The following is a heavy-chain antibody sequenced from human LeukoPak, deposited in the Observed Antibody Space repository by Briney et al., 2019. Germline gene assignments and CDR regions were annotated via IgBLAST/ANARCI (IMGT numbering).Heavy chain of an antibody. CDR2: IYYSGST. V-gene: IGHV4-59*01. J-gene: IGHJ6*02. D-gene: IGHD2-2*01. CDR1: GGSISSYY. Sequence: PSETLSLTCTVSGGSISSYYWSWIRQPPGKGLEWIGYIYYSGSTNYNPSLKSRVTISVDTSKNQFSLKLSSVTAADTAVYYCASSTPQLLGDSRRVFYYGMDVWGQGTTVTVSS. CDR3: ASSTPQLLGDSRRVFYYGMDV.